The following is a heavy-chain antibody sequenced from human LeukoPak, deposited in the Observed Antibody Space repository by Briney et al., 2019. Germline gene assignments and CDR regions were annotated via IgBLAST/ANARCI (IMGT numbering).Heavy chain of an antibody. CDR2: IRSKANSYAT. CDR3: TSPLIRDSSGYYYAGDAFDY. CDR1: GFTFSGSA. J-gene: IGHJ4*02. Sequence: PGGSLRLSCAASGFTFSGSAMHWVRQASGKGLEWVGRIRSKANSYATAYAASVKGRFTISRDDSKNTAYLQMNSLKTEDTAVYYCTSPLIRDSSGYYYAGDAFDYWGQGTLVTVSS. D-gene: IGHD3-22*01. V-gene: IGHV3-73*01.